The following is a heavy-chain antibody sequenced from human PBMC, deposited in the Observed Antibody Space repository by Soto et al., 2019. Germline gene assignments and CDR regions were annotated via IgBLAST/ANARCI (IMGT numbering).Heavy chain of an antibody. J-gene: IGHJ4*02. CDR1: GLNFSHHG. Sequence: PGGSLRLSCAASGLNFSHHGVHWVRQAPGKGLEWVAFIWSDGRDKYYGDSVKGRFTISRDNSKSTLYLQMNSLRVEDTAVYLCARDRENDYFDYWGQGTPVTVS. V-gene: IGHV3-33*01. D-gene: IGHD1-1*01. CDR2: IWSDGRDK. CDR3: ARDRENDYFDY.